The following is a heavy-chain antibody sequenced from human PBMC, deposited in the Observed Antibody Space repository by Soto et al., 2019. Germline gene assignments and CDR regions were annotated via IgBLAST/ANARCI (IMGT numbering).Heavy chain of an antibody. D-gene: IGHD2-2*02. CDR3: ARPGYCSSTSCYNLYYYYGMDV. V-gene: IGHV3-30*03. CDR1: GFTFSSYG. J-gene: IGHJ6*02. Sequence: GGSLRLSCAASGFTFSSYGMHWVRQAPGKGLEWVAVISYDGSNKYYADSVKGRFTISRDNSKNTLYLQMNSLRAEDTAVYYCARPGYCSSTSCYNLYYYYGMDVWGQGTTVTVSS. CDR2: ISYDGSNK.